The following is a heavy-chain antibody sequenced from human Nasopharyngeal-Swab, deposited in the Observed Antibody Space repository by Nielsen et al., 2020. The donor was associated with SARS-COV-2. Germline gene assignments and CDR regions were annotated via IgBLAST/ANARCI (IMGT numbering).Heavy chain of an antibody. V-gene: IGHV3-21*01. CDR3: ARHRIPSYYGSGNDAFDI. CDR1: GFTFSSYS. Sequence: GGSLRLSCAASGFTFSSYSMKWVRQAPGKGLEWISAISTRGTDIYYADSVKGRFTISRDNARRSLFLQMTSLRAEDTAVYYCARHRIPSYYGSGNDAFDIWGQGTMVTVSS. J-gene: IGHJ3*02. D-gene: IGHD3-10*01. CDR2: ISTRGTDI.